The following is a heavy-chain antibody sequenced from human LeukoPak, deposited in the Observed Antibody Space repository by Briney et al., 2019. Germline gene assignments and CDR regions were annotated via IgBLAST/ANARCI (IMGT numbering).Heavy chain of an antibody. CDR1: GGSISSYY. V-gene: IGHV4-59*01. CDR2: IYYSGST. CDR3: ARSSSPWAFDI. Sequence: SETLSLTCTVSGGSISSYYWSWIRQPPGKGLEWIGYIYYSGSTNYNPSLKSRVTISGDTSKTQFSLKLSSVTAADKAVYYCARSSSPWAFDIWGQGTIVTVSS. D-gene: IGHD6-13*01. J-gene: IGHJ3*02.